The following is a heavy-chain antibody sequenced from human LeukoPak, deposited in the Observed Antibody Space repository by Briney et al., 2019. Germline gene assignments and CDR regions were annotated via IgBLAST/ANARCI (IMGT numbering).Heavy chain of an antibody. CDR3: AKDPSDLGGSGSNNYFDC. CDR2: ITYSSGYT. J-gene: IGHJ4*02. Sequence: GGSLRLSCAASGFTFSSYDMSWVRQAPGKGLEGVSGITYSSGYTYYADSVKGRFTISRDNSRNTLYLQMNSLGAEDTAVYYCAKDPSDLGGSGSNNYFDCWGQGTLVTVSS. CDR1: GFTFSSYD. V-gene: IGHV3-23*01. D-gene: IGHD3-10*01.